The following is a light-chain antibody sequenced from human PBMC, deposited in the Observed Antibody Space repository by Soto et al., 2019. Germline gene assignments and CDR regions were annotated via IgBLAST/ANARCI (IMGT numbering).Light chain of an antibody. J-gene: IGLJ1*01. Sequence: QSALTQPASVSGSPGQSITISCTGTSSDVGIYNLVSWYQQHPGKAPKLMIYEVNKRPSGVPDRFSGSKSGNTASLTVSGLQAEDEADYYCSSYAGSSNVFGTGTKVTVL. CDR3: SSYAGSSNV. CDR2: EVN. CDR1: SSDVGIYNL. V-gene: IGLV2-14*02.